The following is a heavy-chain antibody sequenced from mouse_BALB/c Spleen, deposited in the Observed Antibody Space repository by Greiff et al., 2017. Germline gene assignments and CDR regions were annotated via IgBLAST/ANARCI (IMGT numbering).Heavy chain of an antibody. D-gene: IGHD2-14*01. CDR1: GYAFTNYL. CDR3: ARGDYYRYGGGDY. CDR2: INPGSGGT. J-gene: IGHJ2*01. Sequence: VQLQQSGAELVRPGTSVKVSCKASGYAFTNYLIEWVKQRPGQGLEWIGVINPGSGGTNYNEKFKGKATLTADKSSSTAYMQLSSLTSDDSAVYFCARGDYYRYGGGDYWGQGTTLTVSS. V-gene: IGHV1-54*01.